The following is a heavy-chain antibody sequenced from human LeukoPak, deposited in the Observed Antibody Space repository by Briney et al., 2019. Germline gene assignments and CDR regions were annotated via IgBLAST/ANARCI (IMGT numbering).Heavy chain of an antibody. V-gene: IGHV3-30*02. CDR2: IRYDGSNK. CDR3: AKDGDYYDSSGSRGSGFDY. CDR1: GFTFSSYG. J-gene: IGHJ4*02. D-gene: IGHD3-22*01. Sequence: GGSLRLSCAASGFTFSSYGMHWVRQAPGKGLEWVAFIRYDGSNKYYADSVKGRFTISRDNSKNTLYLQMNSLRAEDTAVYYCAKDGDYYDSSGSRGSGFDYWGQGTLVTVSS.